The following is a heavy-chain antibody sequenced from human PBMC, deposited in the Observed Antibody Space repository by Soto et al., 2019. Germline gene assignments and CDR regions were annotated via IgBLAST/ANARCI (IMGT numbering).Heavy chain of an antibody. J-gene: IGHJ4*02. V-gene: IGHV3-23*01. CDR2: ITDSGDNT. D-gene: IGHD2-15*01. CDR3: AKCMLPYCRGGTSYPIDH. CDR1: GFTFSSFA. Sequence: EVQLLESGGGLVQPWGSLRLSCEASGFTFSSFAMAWVRQAPGKVLEFISVITDSGDNTVDADSVKGRFTMYRDNSKDTLYLHTNYLRAEDTAVYYCAKCMLPYCRGGTSYPIDHWGRGTLVTVSS.